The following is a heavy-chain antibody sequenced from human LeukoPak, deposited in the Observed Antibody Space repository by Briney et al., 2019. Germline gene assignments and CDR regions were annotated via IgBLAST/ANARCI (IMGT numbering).Heavy chain of an antibody. V-gene: IGHV4-59*01. J-gene: IGHJ3*02. Sequence: SETLSPTCTVSGGSISNYYWSWIRQPPGKGLEWIGYIYYSGNTNYNPSLKSRVTISVDTSKNQFSLKLSSVTAADTAVYYCARDMDYYGPDASDIWGQGTMVTVSS. CDR1: GGSISNYY. D-gene: IGHD4-17*01. CDR3: ARDMDYYGPDASDI. CDR2: IYYSGNT.